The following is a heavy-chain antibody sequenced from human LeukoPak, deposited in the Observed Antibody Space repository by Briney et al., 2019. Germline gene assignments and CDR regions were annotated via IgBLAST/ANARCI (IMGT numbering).Heavy chain of an antibody. Sequence: GGSLRLSCAASGFTFSSYAMSWVRQAPGKGREWVSAISGSGGSTYYADSVKGRFTISRDNSKNTLYLQMNSLRAEDTAVYYCAKADLPAARLPRIDYWGQGTLVTVSS. D-gene: IGHD2-2*01. CDR2: ISGSGGST. CDR3: AKADLPAARLPRIDY. J-gene: IGHJ4*02. V-gene: IGHV3-23*01. CDR1: GFTFSSYA.